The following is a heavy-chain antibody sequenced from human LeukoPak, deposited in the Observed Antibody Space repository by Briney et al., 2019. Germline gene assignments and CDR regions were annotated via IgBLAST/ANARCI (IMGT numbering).Heavy chain of an antibody. J-gene: IGHJ4*02. D-gene: IGHD2-15*01. CDR1: GGSISSGDYY. V-gene: IGHV4-30-4*01. Sequence: SETLSLTCTVSGGSISSGDYYWSWIRQPPGKGLEWIGYIYYSGSTYYNPSLKSRVTISVDTSKNQFSLKLSSVTAADTAVYYCARRVAATRWYNYWGQGTLVTVSS. CDR2: IYYSGST. CDR3: ARRVAATRWYNY.